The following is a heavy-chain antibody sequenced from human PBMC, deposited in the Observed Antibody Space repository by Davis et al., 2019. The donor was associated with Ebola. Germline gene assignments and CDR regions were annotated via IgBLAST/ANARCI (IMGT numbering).Heavy chain of an antibody. J-gene: IGHJ3*01. Sequence: GESLKISCQASGYTFTSHWIGWMRQMPGKGLEWMGIIYTGDSDTRYSPSFRGQVTISADRSIKTAFLQWSSLKASDTAMYYCASLRRTITGMDNAFDLWGQGTMVTVSS. CDR3: ASLRRTITGMDNAFDL. CDR1: GYTFTSHW. V-gene: IGHV5-51*01. CDR2: IYTGDSDT. D-gene: IGHD1-20*01.